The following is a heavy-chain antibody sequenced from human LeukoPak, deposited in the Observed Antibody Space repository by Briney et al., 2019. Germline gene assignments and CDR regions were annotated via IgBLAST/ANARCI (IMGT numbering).Heavy chain of an antibody. CDR1: GFSSSNDW. CDR3: AREYNILTGWFPN. Sequence: GASMRLSCAASGFSSSNDWIRWGRQAAKEWQEWVVNLQEDGSEEYYVDSVKGRFTIFRNNANTSLYLQMHSLRVEDTAIYYCAREYNILTGWFPNWGQGTMVTVSS. D-gene: IGHD3-9*01. J-gene: IGHJ4*02. V-gene: IGHV3-7*03. CDR2: LQEDGSEE.